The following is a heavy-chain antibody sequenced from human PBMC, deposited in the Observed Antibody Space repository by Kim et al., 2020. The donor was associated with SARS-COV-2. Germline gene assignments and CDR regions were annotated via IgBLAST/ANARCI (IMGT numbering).Heavy chain of an antibody. CDR1: GFTFGNYG. Sequence: GGSLRLSCAASGFTFGNYGMHWVRQAPGKGLEWVAVISYDGGNKYYRDSVKGRFTISRDNSKKTLYLQMNSLRGEDTAVYYCATGGYSSGWYRPGDFWGQGTLVTVPS. J-gene: IGHJ4*02. V-gene: IGHV3-30*03. CDR3: ATGGYSSGWYRPGDF. CDR2: ISYDGGNK. D-gene: IGHD6-19*01.